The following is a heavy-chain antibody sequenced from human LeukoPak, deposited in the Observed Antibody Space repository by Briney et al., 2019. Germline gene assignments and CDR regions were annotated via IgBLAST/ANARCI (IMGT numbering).Heavy chain of an antibody. J-gene: IGHJ4*02. D-gene: IGHD1-1*01. CDR2: VYEGETT. V-gene: IGHV4-38-2*02. CDR1: GYSISTGHY. Sequence: SETLSLTCTVSGYSISTGHYWGWIRPPPGKGLEWIGSVYEGETTYYNPSLKTRLTISVDTSKNQFSLKLSSVTAADTAVYYCASNWSDFDYWGQGILVTVSS. CDR3: ASNWSDFDY.